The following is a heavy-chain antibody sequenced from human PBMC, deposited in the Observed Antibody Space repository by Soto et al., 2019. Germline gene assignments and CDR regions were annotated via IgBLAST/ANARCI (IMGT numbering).Heavy chain of an antibody. J-gene: IGHJ4*02. V-gene: IGHV4-34*01. D-gene: IGHD3-3*01. Sequence: WRRILQPPGRGLEWIGEINHSGSTNYNPSLKSRVTISVDTSKNQVSLKLSSVTAADTAVYYSAREGCLEWGIGYWAQGTLVTRSS. CDR3: AREGCLEWGIGY. CDR2: INHSGST.